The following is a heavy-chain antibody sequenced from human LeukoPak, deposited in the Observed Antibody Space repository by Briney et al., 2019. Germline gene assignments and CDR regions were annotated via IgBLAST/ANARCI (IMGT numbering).Heavy chain of an antibody. Sequence: GGSLRLSCAASEFTFSSTWMRWVRQAPGKGLEWVGRITGNTDGGTTDYAAHVKGRFTISRDDSKNTLYLQMNSLKTEDPAVYYCTSAPGDSLGYGNDYWGQGTLVTVSS. CDR2: ITGNTDGGTT. V-gene: IGHV3-15*01. D-gene: IGHD3-22*01. J-gene: IGHJ4*02. CDR3: TSAPGDSLGYGNDY. CDR1: EFTFSSTW.